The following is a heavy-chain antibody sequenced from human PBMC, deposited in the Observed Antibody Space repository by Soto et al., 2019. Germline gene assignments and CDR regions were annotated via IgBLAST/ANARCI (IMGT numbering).Heavy chain of an antibody. D-gene: IGHD3-10*01. CDR2: INSDGSST. CDR3: VIGYGSGTMDV. J-gene: IGHJ6*02. V-gene: IGHV3-74*01. Sequence: GGSLRLSCAASGFTFSSYWMHWVRQAPGKGLVWVSRINSDGSSTSYADSVEGRFTISRDNAKNTLYLQMNSLRAEDTAVYYCVIGYGSGTMDVWGQGTTVTV. CDR1: GFTFSSYW.